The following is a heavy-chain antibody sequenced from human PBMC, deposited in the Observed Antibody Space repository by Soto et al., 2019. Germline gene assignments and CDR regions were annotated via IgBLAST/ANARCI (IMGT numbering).Heavy chain of an antibody. V-gene: IGHV3-23*01. CDR3: AKGPSGTVSANH. D-gene: IGHD4-17*01. Sequence: GGSLRLSCAASGFTFSNYAMSWVRQAPGKGLEWVSGITRNGGSTYYADSVQGRFTMSRDNSRNTLYLQMSSLRAEDTALYYCAKGPSGTVSANHWGQGTLVTVSS. J-gene: IGHJ5*02. CDR2: ITRNGGST. CDR1: GFTFSNYA.